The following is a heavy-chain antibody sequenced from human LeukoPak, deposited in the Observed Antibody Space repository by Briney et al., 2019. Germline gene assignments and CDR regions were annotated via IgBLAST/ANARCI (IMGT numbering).Heavy chain of an antibody. D-gene: IGHD1-26*01. CDR2: ISSFSGTI. V-gene: IGHV3-48*01. CDR3: ASHRSWYYYYMDV. Sequence: GGSLRLSCVASGITFSTYSMNWVRQAPGKGLEWVSYISSFSGTINYADSVKGRFTISRDNAKNSLYLQMNSLRAEDTAVYYCASHRSWYYYYMDVWGKGTTVTVSS. J-gene: IGHJ6*03. CDR1: GITFSTYS.